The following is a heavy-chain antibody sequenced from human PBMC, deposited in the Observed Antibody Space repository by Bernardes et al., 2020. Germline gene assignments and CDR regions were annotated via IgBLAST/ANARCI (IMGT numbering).Heavy chain of an antibody. V-gene: IGHV3-7*02. CDR2: INKDGSET. J-gene: IGHJ4*02. D-gene: IGHD2-15*01. CDR3: ARLGGWY. CDR1: GFTFSSYW. Sequence: GSLRLSCAASGFTFSSYWLSWVRQAPGKGLEWVANINKDGSETFYVDSVKGRFTISRDNAKNSVYLQMISLRAEDTAVYYCARLGGWYWGLGTLVTVSS.